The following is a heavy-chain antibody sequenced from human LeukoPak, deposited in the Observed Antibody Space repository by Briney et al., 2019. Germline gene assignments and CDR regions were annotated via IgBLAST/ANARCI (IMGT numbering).Heavy chain of an antibody. V-gene: IGHV4-61*08. CDR1: GGSISSGGYY. Sequence: PSETLSLTCTVSGGSISSGGYYWSWIRQPPGKGLEWIGYIYYSGSTNYNPSLKSRVTISVDTSKNQFSLKLSSVTAADTAVYYCARGRYRDDSSGPARDAFDIWGQGTMVTVSS. J-gene: IGHJ3*02. CDR2: IYYSGST. CDR3: ARGRYRDDSSGPARDAFDI. D-gene: IGHD3-22*01.